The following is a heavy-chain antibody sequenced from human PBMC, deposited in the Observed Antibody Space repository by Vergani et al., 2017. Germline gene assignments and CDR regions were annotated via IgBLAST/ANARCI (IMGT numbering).Heavy chain of an antibody. D-gene: IGHD2-2*01. CDR1: GGSISSYY. CDR2: IYYSGST. J-gene: IGHJ6*03. V-gene: IGHV4-59*01. Sequence: QVQLPESGPGLVKPSETLSLTCTVSGGSISSYYWSWIRQPPGKGLEWIGYIYYSGSTNYNPSLKSRVTISVDTSKNQFSLKLSSVTAADTAVYYCARHARYCSSTSCYSYYYYMDVWGKGTTVTVSS. CDR3: ARHARYCSSTSCYSYYYYMDV.